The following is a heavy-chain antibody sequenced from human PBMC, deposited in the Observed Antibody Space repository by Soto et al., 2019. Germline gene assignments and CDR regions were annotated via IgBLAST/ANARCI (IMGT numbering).Heavy chain of an antibody. CDR3: ARDLYYCSSGSSYSYYYCMDV. D-gene: IGHD2-15*01. Sequence: EVQLVESGGGLVQPGGSLRLSCAASGFTFSSYEMNWVRQAPGKGLEWVSYISSSGSNIYYADSVKGRFTISRDNAKNSLYMQMNTLRAENTAVYSCARDLYYCSSGSSYSYYYCMDVWGQGTTVTVSS. J-gene: IGHJ6*02. V-gene: IGHV3-48*03. CDR1: GFTFSSYE. CDR2: ISSSGSNI.